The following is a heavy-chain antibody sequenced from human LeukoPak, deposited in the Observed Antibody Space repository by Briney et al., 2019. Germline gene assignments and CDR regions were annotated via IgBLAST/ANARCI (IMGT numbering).Heavy chain of an antibody. Sequence: SVKVSCKASGGTFSSYAISWVRQAPGQGLEWMGGIIPIFGTANYAQKFQGRVTITADESTSTAYMELSSLRSEDTAVYYCASQTPSFNWFDPWGQGTLVTVS. D-gene: IGHD3-16*02. CDR2: IIPIFGTA. CDR3: ASQTPSFNWFDP. CDR1: GGTFSSYA. J-gene: IGHJ5*02. V-gene: IGHV1-69*13.